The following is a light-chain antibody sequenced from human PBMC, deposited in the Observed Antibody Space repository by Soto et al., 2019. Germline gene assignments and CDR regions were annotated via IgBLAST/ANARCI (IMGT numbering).Light chain of an antibody. CDR2: GAS. CDR1: QSVSSTY. J-gene: IGKJ2*01. Sequence: EIVLTQSRGTQSLSPEQYATLSCRASQSVSSTYLAWYQQKPGQAPRVLVYGASNRATGIPDRFSGSGSGTDFTLTISRLEPEDFAVYFCQQYVTSPPFTFGQGTK. CDR3: QQYVTSPPFT. V-gene: IGKV3-20*01.